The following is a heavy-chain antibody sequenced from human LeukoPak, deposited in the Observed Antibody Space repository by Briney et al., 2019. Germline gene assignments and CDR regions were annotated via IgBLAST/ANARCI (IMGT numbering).Heavy chain of an antibody. V-gene: IGHV3-7*01. J-gene: IGHJ6*03. CDR1: GFTFSGYW. CDR3: ARDPTLRYCSSTSCYYYYYYMDV. Sequence: PGGSLRLSCAASGFTFSGYWMSWVRQAPGKRLEWLANISQDGSEKKYVDSVEGRFTVSRDNAKNSLYLQMNSLRVEDTAVYYCARDPTLRYCSSTSCYYYYYYMDVWGKGTTVTVSS. D-gene: IGHD2-2*01. CDR2: ISQDGSEK.